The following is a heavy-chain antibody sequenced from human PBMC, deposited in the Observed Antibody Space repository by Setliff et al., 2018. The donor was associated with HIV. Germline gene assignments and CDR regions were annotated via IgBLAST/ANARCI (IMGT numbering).Heavy chain of an antibody. CDR2: IYNSGST. V-gene: IGHV4-30-4*08. CDR3: ARRGIAAAGSDS. CDR1: GGSISSGDYY. Sequence: SETLSLTCTVSGGSISSGDYYWTWIRQPPGKGLEWIGYIYNSGSTYYEPSLRGRVTISIDRSKNQFSLKLNSVTAADTAVYYCARRGIAAAGSDSWGQGTLVTVSS. D-gene: IGHD6-13*01. J-gene: IGHJ4*02.